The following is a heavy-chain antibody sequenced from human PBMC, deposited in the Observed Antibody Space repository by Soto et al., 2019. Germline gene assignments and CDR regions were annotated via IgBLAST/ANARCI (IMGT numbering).Heavy chain of an antibody. CDR3: ARHIFYGSGSYSPPSYYYGMDV. CDR2: IYLSDSDT. CDR1: GFRFPNYW. D-gene: IGHD3-10*01. J-gene: IGHJ6*02. Sequence: PGESLKISCKTSGFRFPNYWIAWVRQMPGKGLEWMGIIYLSDSDTRYSPSFQGQVTISADKSISTAYLQWSSLKASDTAVYYCARHIFYGSGSYSPPSYYYGMDVWGQGTTVPVSS. V-gene: IGHV5-51*01.